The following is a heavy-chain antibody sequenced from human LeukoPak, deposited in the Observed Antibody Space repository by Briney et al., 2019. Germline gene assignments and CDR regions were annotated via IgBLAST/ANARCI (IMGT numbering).Heavy chain of an antibody. Sequence: ASVKVSCKASGYTFTAYYMYWVRQAPGQGLEWMGWINPNSGDTNYGQKFQGRVTMTRDTSISTAYMELSRLRSDDTAVYYCARDPVPAANNFDYWGQGTLVTVSS. CDR3: ARDPVPAANNFDY. CDR2: INPNSGDT. D-gene: IGHD2-2*01. CDR1: GYTFTAYY. J-gene: IGHJ4*02. V-gene: IGHV1-2*02.